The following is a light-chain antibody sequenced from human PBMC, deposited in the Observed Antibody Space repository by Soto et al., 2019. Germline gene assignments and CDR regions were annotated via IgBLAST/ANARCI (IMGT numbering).Light chain of an antibody. CDR1: QTVLYNSNNKNH. J-gene: IGKJ2*01. CDR2: GAS. CDR3: QQYYSIPFT. Sequence: DFVMTQAPDSLAVSLGERATINCKSSQTVLYNSNNKNHLGWFQQKPGHPPKLLIYGASTRASGVPDRFSGSGSGTDFTLTISSLQAEDVVVYYCQQYYSIPFTFGQGTKLEIK. V-gene: IGKV4-1*01.